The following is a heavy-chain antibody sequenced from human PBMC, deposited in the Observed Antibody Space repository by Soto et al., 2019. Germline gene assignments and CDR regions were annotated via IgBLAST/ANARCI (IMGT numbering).Heavy chain of an antibody. CDR2: IYYSGST. V-gene: IGHV4-30-4*01. J-gene: IGHJ4*02. CDR1: GGSISSGDYY. CDR3: ARVTPVGATLFDY. Sequence: SETLSLTCTVSGGSISSGDYYWSWIRQPPGKGLEWIGYIYYSGSTYYNPSLKSRVTISVDTSKNQFSLKLSSVTAADTAVYYCARVTPVGATLFDYWGQGTLVTVS. D-gene: IGHD1-26*01.